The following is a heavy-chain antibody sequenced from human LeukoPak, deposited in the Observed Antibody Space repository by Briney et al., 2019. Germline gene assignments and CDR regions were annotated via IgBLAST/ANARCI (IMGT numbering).Heavy chain of an antibody. D-gene: IGHD6-6*01. CDR3: AREGSSSGYYYHYMDV. CDR1: GFTLSSYW. J-gene: IGHJ6*03. CDR2: IKQDGSEK. Sequence: GGSLRLSCAASGFTLSSYWMSWVRQAPGKGLEWVANIKQDGSEKYYVDSVKGRFTISRDNAKNSLYLQMNSLGAEDTAVYYCAREGSSSGYYYHYMDVWGKGTTVTVSS. V-gene: IGHV3-7*01.